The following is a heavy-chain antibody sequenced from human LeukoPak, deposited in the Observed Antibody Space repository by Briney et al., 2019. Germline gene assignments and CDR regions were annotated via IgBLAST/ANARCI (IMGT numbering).Heavy chain of an antibody. J-gene: IGHJ4*02. D-gene: IGHD1-1*01. V-gene: IGHV3-9*01. CDR1: GFTFDDYA. Sequence: EAGRSLRLSCAASGFTFDDYAMHWVRQAPGKGLEWVSGISWNSGSIGYADSVKGRFTISRDNAKNSLYLQMNSLRAEDTALYYCAKVALLGRLGYYFDYWGQGTLVTVSS. CDR3: AKVALLGRLGYYFDY. CDR2: ISWNSGSI.